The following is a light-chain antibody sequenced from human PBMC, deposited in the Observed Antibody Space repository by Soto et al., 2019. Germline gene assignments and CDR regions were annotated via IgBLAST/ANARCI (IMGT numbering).Light chain of an antibody. CDR3: QSYDSSPI. J-gene: IGLJ1*01. CDR1: SSNIGAGYA. V-gene: IGLV1-40*01. CDR2: SNI. Sequence: QSVLTQPPSVSGAPGQRVTISCTVSSSNIGAGYAVHWYQQLPGTAPKLLIYSNINRPSGVPDRFSGSKSATSASLAITGLQDEDEADYYCQSYDSSPIFGTGTKLTVL.